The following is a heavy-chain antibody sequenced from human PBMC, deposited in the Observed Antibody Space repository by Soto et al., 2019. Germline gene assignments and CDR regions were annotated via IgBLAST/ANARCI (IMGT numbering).Heavy chain of an antibody. CDR2: INAGNGNT. CDR1: GYTFTSYA. V-gene: IGHV1-3*01. D-gene: IGHD4-17*01. CDR3: ARDRVIGPETTETIDAFDI. Sequence: ASVKVSCKASGYTFTSYAMHWVRQAPGQRLEWMGWINAGNGNTKYSQKFQGRVTITRDTSASTAHMELSSLRSEDTAVYYCARDRVIGPETTETIDAFDIWGQGTMVTVSS. J-gene: IGHJ3*02.